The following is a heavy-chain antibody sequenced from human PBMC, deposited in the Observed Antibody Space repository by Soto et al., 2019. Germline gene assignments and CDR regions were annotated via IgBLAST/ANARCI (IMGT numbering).Heavy chain of an antibody. CDR1: GFSVSSAW. D-gene: IGHD3-22*01. Sequence: EVQLVESGGGLVKPGGSLRLSCVASGFSVSSAWMNWVRQAPGKGLVWVGRVKSKTDGGTIDYAAPVQGRFTISRGDSNITLYLQMNGLRAEDTAAYYCTAAPYHCDSTPDAFDVWGQGTVVTVSS. CDR2: VKSKTDGGTI. J-gene: IGHJ3*01. V-gene: IGHV3-15*07. CDR3: TAAPYHCDSTPDAFDV.